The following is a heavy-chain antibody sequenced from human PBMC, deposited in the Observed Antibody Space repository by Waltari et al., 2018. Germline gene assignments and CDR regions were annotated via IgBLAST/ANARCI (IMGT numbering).Heavy chain of an antibody. V-gene: IGHV4-34*01. CDR1: GGSFSGYY. CDR2: INHSGST. D-gene: IGHD1-20*01. J-gene: IGHJ4*02. Sequence: QVQLQQWGAGLLKPSETLSLTCAVYGGSFSGYYWSWIRQPPGKGLEWIGEINHSGSTNYNPSLKSLVTISVDSSKNQFSLKLSSVTAADTAVYYCARGGITGTNSLVFDYWGQGTLVTVSS. CDR3: ARGGITGTNSLVFDY.